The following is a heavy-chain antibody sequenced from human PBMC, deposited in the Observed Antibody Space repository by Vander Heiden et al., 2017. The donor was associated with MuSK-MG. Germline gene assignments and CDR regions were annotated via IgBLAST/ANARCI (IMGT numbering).Heavy chain of an antibody. Sequence: EVQLLESGGGLVQPGGSLRLSCAASGFTFSSYAMSWVRQAPGKGLEWVSAISGSGGSTYYADSVKGRFTISRDNSKNTRYLKMNSLRAEETAVYYCAKSPWGRRFGELLADYWGQGTLVTVSS. D-gene: IGHD3-10*01. CDR2: ISGSGGST. J-gene: IGHJ4*02. V-gene: IGHV3-23*01. CDR1: GFTFSSYA. CDR3: AKSPWGRRFGELLADY.